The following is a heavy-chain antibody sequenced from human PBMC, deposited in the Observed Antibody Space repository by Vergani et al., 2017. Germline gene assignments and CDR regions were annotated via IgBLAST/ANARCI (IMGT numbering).Heavy chain of an antibody. Sequence: QITLKESGPTLVKPTQPLTLTCTFSGFSLNTLGVSVAWIRQPPGKALDWLALIYWNDDQQYSPSLNNRVTLTKDTSKHQVDLTMTKMDYVDTGTYYCVYRKTWCGTTGCLYPFYNYYCRDVWGKGTTVTVSS. J-gene: IGHJ6*03. V-gene: IGHV2-5*04. D-gene: IGHD1-7*01. CDR2: IYWNDDQ. CDR3: VYRKTWCGTTGCLYPFYNYYCRDV. CDR1: GFSLNTLGVS.